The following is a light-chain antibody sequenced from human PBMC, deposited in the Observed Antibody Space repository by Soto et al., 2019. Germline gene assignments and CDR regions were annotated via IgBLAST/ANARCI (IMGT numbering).Light chain of an antibody. CDR2: GAS. CDR1: QTVTSNY. Sequence: EIVLTQSPGTLSLSPGERATLSCRASQTVTSNYLAWYQQKPGQAPRLLIYGASSRAAGIPDRFSGSGSGTDFTLTINRLEPEDSAVYCCHQYGASPWTFGQGTKGDIK. J-gene: IGKJ1*01. V-gene: IGKV3-20*01. CDR3: HQYGASPWT.